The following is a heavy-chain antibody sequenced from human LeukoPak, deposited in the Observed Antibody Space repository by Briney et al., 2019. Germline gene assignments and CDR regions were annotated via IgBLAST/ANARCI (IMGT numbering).Heavy chain of an antibody. V-gene: IGHV4-59*01. J-gene: IGHJ4*02. CDR2: IYYSGST. CDR3: ARDLGERDFDY. Sequence: SEILSLTCTVFGGSISSYYWSWIRQPPGKGLEWIGYIYYSGSTNYNPSLKSRVTISVDTSKNQFSLKLSSVTAADTAVYYCARDLGERDFDYWGQGTLVTVSS. CDR1: GGSISSYY. D-gene: IGHD5-24*01.